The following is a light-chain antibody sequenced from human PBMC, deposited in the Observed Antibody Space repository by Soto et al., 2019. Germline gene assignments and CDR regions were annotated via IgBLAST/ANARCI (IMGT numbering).Light chain of an antibody. CDR2: DVS. CDR1: SSDVGGYNY. J-gene: IGLJ1*01. CDR3: CSYAGGHSV. Sequence: QSVLTQPRSVSGSPGQSVTISCTGTSSDVGGYNYVSWYQQHPGKAPKVMIYDVSKRPSGVPDRYSGSTSGNTAALTISGLQAEDECDYYCCSYAGGHSVFGTRPKVTVL. V-gene: IGLV2-11*01.